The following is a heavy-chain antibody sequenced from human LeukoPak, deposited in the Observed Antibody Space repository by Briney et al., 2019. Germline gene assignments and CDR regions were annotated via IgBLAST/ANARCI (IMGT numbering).Heavy chain of an antibody. J-gene: IGHJ4*02. CDR2: ISSSSSTI. CDR1: GFTFSNYN. D-gene: IGHD1-26*01. CDR3: ATESGSYSGTCFDY. V-gene: IGHV3-48*01. Sequence: GGSLRLSCAASGFTFSNYNMNWVRQAPGKGLQWISYISSSSSTIYYADSVKDRFTISRDNAENALYLQMNSLRAEDTAVYYCATESGSYSGTCFDYWGQGTLVTVSS.